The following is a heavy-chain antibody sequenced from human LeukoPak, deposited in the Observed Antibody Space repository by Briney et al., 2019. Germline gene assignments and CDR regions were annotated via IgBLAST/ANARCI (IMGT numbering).Heavy chain of an antibody. D-gene: IGHD6-19*01. CDR2: IGSSSSYT. V-gene: IGHV3-11*06. J-gene: IGHJ4*02. Sequence: GGSLRLSCAASGFTFSDYYMSWIRQAPGKGLEWVSYIGSSSSYTNYADSVKGRFTISRDNAKNSLYLQMNSLRAEDTAVYYCARSPMGAVAGTPVVYWGQGTLVTVSS. CDR1: GFTFSDYY. CDR3: ARSPMGAVAGTPVVY.